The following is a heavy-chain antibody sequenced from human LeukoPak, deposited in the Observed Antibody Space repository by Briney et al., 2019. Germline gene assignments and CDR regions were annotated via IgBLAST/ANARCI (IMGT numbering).Heavy chain of an antibody. Sequence: GGSLRLSCAASGFTFSDYYMSWIRQAPGKGLEWVSYISSSGSTIYYADSVKGRFTISRDNAKNSLYLQMNSLRAEDTAVYYCARSSYCSGGSCYFTPFDYWGQGTLVTVSS. J-gene: IGHJ4*02. D-gene: IGHD2-15*01. CDR2: ISSSGSTI. CDR3: ARSSYCSGGSCYFTPFDY. V-gene: IGHV3-11*01. CDR1: GFTFSDYY.